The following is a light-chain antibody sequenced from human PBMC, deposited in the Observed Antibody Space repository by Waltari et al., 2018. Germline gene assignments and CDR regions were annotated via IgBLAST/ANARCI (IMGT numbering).Light chain of an antibody. J-gene: IGKJ1*01. V-gene: IGKV3-20*01. CDR2: AAS. CDR3: QHYVRLPAT. Sequence: EIVLTQSPGTLSLSPGDRATLSCRASQSVCRPLAWYQLKPGQAPRLLIYAASTSATGIPDRFSGSGSGTDFSLTISRLEPEDFAVYFCQHYVRLPATFGQGTRVEIK. CDR1: QSVCRP.